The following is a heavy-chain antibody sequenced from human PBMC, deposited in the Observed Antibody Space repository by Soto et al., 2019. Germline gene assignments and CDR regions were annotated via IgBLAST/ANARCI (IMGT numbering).Heavy chain of an antibody. CDR2: ISSSSSYT. CDR3: ARQDCSGGSCYPYGMDV. J-gene: IGHJ6*02. CDR1: GFTFSDYY. Sequence: QVQLVESGGGLVKPGGSLRLSCAASGFTFSDYYMSWIRQAPGKGLVWVSYISSSSSYTNYADSVKGRFTISRDNAKNSLYLQMNSLRAEDTAVYYCARQDCSGGSCYPYGMDVWGQGTTVTVSS. D-gene: IGHD2-15*01. V-gene: IGHV3-11*06.